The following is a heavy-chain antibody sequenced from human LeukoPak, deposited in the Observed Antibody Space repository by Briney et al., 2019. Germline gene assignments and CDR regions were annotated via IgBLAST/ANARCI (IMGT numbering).Heavy chain of an antibody. CDR2: ISYDGSNK. J-gene: IGHJ4*02. CDR1: GFTFSSYG. D-gene: IGHD1-26*01. CDR3: AKAVVVGATTLDY. V-gene: IGHV3-30*18. Sequence: GGSLTLSCAASGFTFSSYGMHWVRQAQGKGLEWVAVISYDGSNKYYADSVKGRFTISRDNSKNTLYLQMNSLRAEDTAVYYCAKAVVVGATTLDYWGQGTLVTVSS.